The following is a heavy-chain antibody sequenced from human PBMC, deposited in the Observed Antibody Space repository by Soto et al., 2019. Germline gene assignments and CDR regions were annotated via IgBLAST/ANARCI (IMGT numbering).Heavy chain of an antibody. J-gene: IGHJ4*02. D-gene: IGHD1-26*01. Sequence: GGSLRLSCAASGFTFSDHYMDWVRQAPGKGLEWVGRTRNKANSYTTEYAASVKGRFTISRDDSKNSLYLQMNSLKTEDTAVYYCARLYGSFSWGKGPLVTVSS. CDR1: GFTFSDHY. V-gene: IGHV3-72*01. CDR3: ARLYGSFS. CDR2: TRNKANSYTT.